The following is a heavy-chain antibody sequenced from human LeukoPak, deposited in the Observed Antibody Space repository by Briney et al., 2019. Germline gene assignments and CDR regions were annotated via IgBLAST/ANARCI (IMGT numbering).Heavy chain of an antibody. V-gene: IGHV3-21*01. CDR1: GFTFSSYS. D-gene: IGHD3-9*01. J-gene: IGHJ4*02. CDR3: ARDWEREGDILTGYKGPLDY. Sequence: GGSLRLSCAASGFTFSSYSMNWVRQAPGKGLEWVSSISSSSSFIYYADSVKGRFTISRDNAKNSLYLQMNSLRAEDTAVYYCARDWEREGDILTGYKGPLDYWGQGTLVTVSS. CDR2: ISSSSSFI.